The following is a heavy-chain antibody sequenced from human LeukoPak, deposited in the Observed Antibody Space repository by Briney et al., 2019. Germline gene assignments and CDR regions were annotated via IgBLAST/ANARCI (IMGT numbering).Heavy chain of an antibody. CDR1: GGSISSYY. Sequence: NPSETLSLTCTVPGGSISSYYWSWIRQPPGKGLEWIGYIYYSGSTNYNPSLKSRVTISVDTSKNQFSLKLSSVTAADTAVYYCARDQCSGGSCYAYWGQGTLVTVSS. V-gene: IGHV4-59*01. J-gene: IGHJ4*02. CDR3: ARDQCSGGSCYAY. D-gene: IGHD2-15*01. CDR2: IYYSGST.